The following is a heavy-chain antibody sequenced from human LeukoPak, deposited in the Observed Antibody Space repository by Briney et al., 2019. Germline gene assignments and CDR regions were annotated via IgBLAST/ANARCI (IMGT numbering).Heavy chain of an antibody. D-gene: IGHD6-6*01. CDR2: ISGSGGST. Sequence: GGALRLSCAASRFTFSRYAMSGVRQAPGKGVEGVAGISGSGGSTYYAASVKVRYHISRDNSKNTLYLQMNRLRAEDTAVYHCAKGTWVAAPGNFGYWGQGTLVTVSS. J-gene: IGHJ4*02. CDR3: AKGTWVAAPGNFGY. V-gene: IGHV3-23*01. CDR1: RFTFSRYA.